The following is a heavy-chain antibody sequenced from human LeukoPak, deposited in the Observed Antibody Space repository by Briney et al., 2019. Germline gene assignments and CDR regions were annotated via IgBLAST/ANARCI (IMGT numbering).Heavy chain of an antibody. CDR1: GFTFSKYG. J-gene: IGHJ4*02. Sequence: GGSLRLSCTASGFTFSKYGLSWVRQAPGEGLGWGAAISGSGGNTFYAASVKGRFTISRDNSKNTLYLEMNSLSVDDTAVCYCAKDDWTQNYFDYWGQGTLVTVSS. V-gene: IGHV3-23*01. D-gene: IGHD3-9*01. CDR3: AKDDWTQNYFDY. CDR2: ISGSGGNT.